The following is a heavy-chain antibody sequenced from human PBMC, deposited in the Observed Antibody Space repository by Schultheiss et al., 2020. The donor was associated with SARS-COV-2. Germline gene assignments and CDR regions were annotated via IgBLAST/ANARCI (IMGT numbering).Heavy chain of an antibody. J-gene: IGHJ4*02. D-gene: IGHD3-22*01. CDR1: GYTFTSYY. Sequence: ASVKVSCKASGYTFTSYYIHWVRQAPGQGLEWMGIINPSGGGTRYAQKFQGRVTMTRDTSTSTVYMELSSLRSEDTAVYYCARDLTLSYYDSSGPPLVYWGQGTLVTVSS. CDR2: INPSGGGT. V-gene: IGHV1-46*01. CDR3: ARDLTLSYYDSSGPPLVY.